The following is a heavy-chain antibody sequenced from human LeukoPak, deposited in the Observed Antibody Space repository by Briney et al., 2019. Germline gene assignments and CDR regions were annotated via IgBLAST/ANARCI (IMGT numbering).Heavy chain of an antibody. CDR1: GYTFTSYD. CDR2: MNPNSGNT. Sequence: GASVKVSCKASGYTFTSYDINWVRQATGQGLEWMGWMNPNSGNTGYAQKLQGRVTMTTDTSTSTAYMELRSLRSDDTAVYYCARSESLYDFWSGYYEARGYYYMDVWGKGTTVTVSS. D-gene: IGHD3-3*01. V-gene: IGHV1-8*01. CDR3: ARSESLYDFWSGYYEARGYYYMDV. J-gene: IGHJ6*03.